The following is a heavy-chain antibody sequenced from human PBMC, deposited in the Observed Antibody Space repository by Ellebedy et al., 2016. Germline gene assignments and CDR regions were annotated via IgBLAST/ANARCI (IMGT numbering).Heavy chain of an antibody. Sequence: GESLKISCAASGFTLNNYAMTWIRQAAGEGLEWVSAITGDTATTYYADSVKGRFTLSRDSSKNMVSLQMNGLRVEDTAIYYCATDLHPFTRGWGYWGQGTLVTVSS. V-gene: IGHV3-23*01. J-gene: IGHJ4*02. CDR1: GFTLNNYA. D-gene: IGHD3-10*01. CDR2: ITGDTATT. CDR3: ATDLHPFTRGWGY.